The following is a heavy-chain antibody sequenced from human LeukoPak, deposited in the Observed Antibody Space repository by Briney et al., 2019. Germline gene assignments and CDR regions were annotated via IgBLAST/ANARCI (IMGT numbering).Heavy chain of an antibody. CDR2: IIPIFGTA. D-gene: IGHD5-18*01. CDR1: GGTFSSYA. Sequence: SVKVSCKASGGTFSSYAMSWVRQAPGQGLEWMGGIIPIFGTANYAQKFQGRVTITADESTSTAYMELSSLRSEDTAVYYCARGSTGYSYEDAFEIWGQGTMVTVSS. V-gene: IGHV1-69*01. CDR3: ARGSTGYSYEDAFEI. J-gene: IGHJ3*02.